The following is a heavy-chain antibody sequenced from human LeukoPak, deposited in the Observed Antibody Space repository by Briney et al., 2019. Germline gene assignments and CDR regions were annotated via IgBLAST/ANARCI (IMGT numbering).Heavy chain of an antibody. J-gene: IGHJ4*02. CDR2: INPNSGGT. D-gene: IGHD3-22*01. Sequence: ASVKVSCKASGGTFSIYAISWVRQAPGQGLEWMGWINPNSGGTNYAQKFQGRVTMTRDTSISTAYMEVSRLRSDDTAVYYCARNFYFDSSGYYHYWGQGTLVSVSS. CDR1: GGTFSIYA. V-gene: IGHV1-2*02. CDR3: ARNFYFDSSGYYHY.